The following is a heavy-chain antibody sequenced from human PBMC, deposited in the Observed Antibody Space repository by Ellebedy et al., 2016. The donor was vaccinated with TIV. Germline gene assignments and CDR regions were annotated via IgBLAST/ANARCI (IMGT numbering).Heavy chain of an antibody. CDR1: GFTFSTYW. V-gene: IGHV3-7*01. Sequence: GESLKISCAASGFTFSTYWMSWVRQAPGKGLEWVANIKEDGSDITYADSVKGRFTISGDNAQNSLYLQMDSLRAEDTAVYYCTFVGIHGNYWGQGTLVTVSS. J-gene: IGHJ4*02. CDR2: IKEDGSDI. CDR3: TFVGIHGNY.